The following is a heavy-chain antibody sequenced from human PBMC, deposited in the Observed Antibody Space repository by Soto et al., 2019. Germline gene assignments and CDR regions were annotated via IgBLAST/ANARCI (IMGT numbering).Heavy chain of an antibody. CDR2: ISYDGSNK. D-gene: IGHD2-2*01. J-gene: IGHJ4*02. V-gene: IGHV3-30*18. Sequence: LRLSCAASGFTFSSYGMHWVRQAPGKGLEWVAVISYDGSNKYYADSVKGRFTISRDNSKNTLYLQMNSLRAEDTAVYYCAKGGSSTSCCTFDYWGQGTLVTVSS. CDR3: AKGGSSTSCCTFDY. CDR1: GFTFSSYG.